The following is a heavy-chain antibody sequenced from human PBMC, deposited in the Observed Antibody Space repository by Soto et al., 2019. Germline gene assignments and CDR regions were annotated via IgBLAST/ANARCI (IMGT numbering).Heavy chain of an antibody. Sequence: QVQLVQSGAEVQKPGSSVKVSCKASGGTFIPYTINWVRQAPGQGLEWMGRIIPFHGVTNYAQKFQATVTITADKSTSTAYMELSGLRFEDTAMYYCTRDWEITVSTWSFGGFWGRGTLVTVSS. V-gene: IGHV1-69*08. CDR1: GGTFIPYT. D-gene: IGHD3-10*01. J-gene: IGHJ4*02. CDR2: IIPFHGVT. CDR3: TRDWEITVSTWSFGGF.